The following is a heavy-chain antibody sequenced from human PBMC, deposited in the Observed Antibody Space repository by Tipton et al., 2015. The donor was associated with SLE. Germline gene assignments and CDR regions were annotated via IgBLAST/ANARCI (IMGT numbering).Heavy chain of an antibody. CDR2: INHSGST. CDR3: ARGPARNIVVVPAASGGFDP. Sequence: TLSLTCAVYGGSFSGYYWSWIRQPPGKGLEWIGEINHSGSTNYNPSLKSRVTISVDTSKNQFSLKLSSVTAADTAVYYCARGPARNIVVVPAASGGFDPWGQGTLVTVSS. D-gene: IGHD2-2*01. V-gene: IGHV4-34*01. CDR1: GGSFSGYY. J-gene: IGHJ5*02.